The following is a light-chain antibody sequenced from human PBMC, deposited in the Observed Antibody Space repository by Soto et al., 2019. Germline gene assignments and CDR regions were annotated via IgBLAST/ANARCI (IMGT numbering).Light chain of an antibody. V-gene: IGKV3D-15*01. CDR3: QQFRNWPWT. Sequence: ELVLTHSPGTLSVSPGDRVTLSCRASQSISINLAWYQHKPGQAPRLLIHAGSTRATGIPARISGSGSGTEFTLTISSLQSEDFAVYYCQQFRNWPWTFGQGTKVDIK. J-gene: IGKJ1*01. CDR2: AGS. CDR1: QSISIN.